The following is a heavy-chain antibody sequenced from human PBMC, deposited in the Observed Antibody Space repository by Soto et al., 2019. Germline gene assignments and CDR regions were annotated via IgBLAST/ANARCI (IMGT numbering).Heavy chain of an antibody. CDR3: ARDKDRLQLGGNYYYILDV. CDR1: GGTFSTSA. CDR2: FIPIFPTP. J-gene: IGHJ6*02. Sequence: QVQLEQSGAEVKKPGSSVKVSCKASGGTFSTSAISWVRQAPGQGLEWMGGFIPIFPTPDYAHKFQGRLTITADESTSTAYMELRGLKSDDTAVYSCARDKDRLQLGGNYYYILDVWGQGTTVTVSS. V-gene: IGHV1-69*12. D-gene: IGHD5-12*01.